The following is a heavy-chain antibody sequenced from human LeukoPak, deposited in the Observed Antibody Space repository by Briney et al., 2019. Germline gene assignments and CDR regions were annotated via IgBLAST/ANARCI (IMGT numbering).Heavy chain of an antibody. D-gene: IGHD2-2*01. CDR1: GYTFTGYY. J-gene: IGHJ6*03. CDR2: INPNSGGT. CDR3: ARDTPRVVGDMDV. Sequence: ASVKVSCKASGYTFTGYYTHWVRQAPGQGLEWMGWINPNSGGTNYAQKFQGRVTMTRDTSISTAYMELSRLRSDDTAVYYCARDTPRVVGDMDVWGKGTTVTVSS. V-gene: IGHV1-2*02.